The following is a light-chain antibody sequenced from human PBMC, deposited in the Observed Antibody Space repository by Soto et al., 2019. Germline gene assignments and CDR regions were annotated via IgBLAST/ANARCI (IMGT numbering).Light chain of an antibody. Sequence: QSVLTQPPSVSGAPGQRVTISFTWSSSNIGAGRDVHWYQQLPGTAPILLIYGNNNRPSGVPDRFSASKSGTSASLAITGLQAEDEADFYCQSFDSSLSAYVFGTGTKLTVL. CDR3: QSFDSSLSAYV. V-gene: IGLV1-40*01. CDR1: SSNIGAGRD. CDR2: GNN. J-gene: IGLJ1*01.